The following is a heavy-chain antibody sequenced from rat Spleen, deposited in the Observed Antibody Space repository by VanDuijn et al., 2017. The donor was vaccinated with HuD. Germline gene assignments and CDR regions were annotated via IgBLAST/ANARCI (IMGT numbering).Heavy chain of an antibody. V-gene: IGHV5S13*01. D-gene: IGHD1-9*01. CDR2: IGTGGGNI. Sequence: EVQLVESGGGSVQPGRSLKLSCATSGFTFTKYGMSWVRQAPTKGLEWVASIGTGGGNIYYRDSVKGRFTISRDNAKSTLYLQVDGLRSEDTAIYYCARPTTGIPFNYWGQGVMVTVSS. J-gene: IGHJ2*01. CDR1: GFTFTKYG. CDR3: ARPTTGIPFNY.